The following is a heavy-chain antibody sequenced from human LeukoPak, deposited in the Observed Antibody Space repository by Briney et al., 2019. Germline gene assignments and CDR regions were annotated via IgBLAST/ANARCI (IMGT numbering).Heavy chain of an antibody. V-gene: IGHV3-33*01. CDR2: IWYDGSNK. CDR1: GFTFSSYG. J-gene: IGHJ4*02. D-gene: IGHD1-26*01. CDR3: ARDNGAGFDY. Sequence: GGSLRLSCAASGFTFSSYGMHWVRQAPGKRLEWVAVIWYDGSNKYYADSVKGRFTISRDNSKNTLYLQMNSLRAEDTAVYYCARDNGAGFDYWGQGTLVTVSS.